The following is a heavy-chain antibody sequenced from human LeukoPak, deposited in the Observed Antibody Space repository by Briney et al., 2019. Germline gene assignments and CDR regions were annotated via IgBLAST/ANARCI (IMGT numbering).Heavy chain of an antibody. V-gene: IGHV3-7*01. D-gene: IGHD5-12*01. J-gene: IGHJ4*02. CDR3: AGPIYSGYDHYFDY. Sequence: GGSLRLSCAASGFTFSSYAMHWVRQAPGKGLEWVANIKQDGSEKYYVDSVKGRFTISRDNAKNSLYLQMNSLRAEDTAVYYCAGPIYSGYDHYFDYWGQGTLVTVSS. CDR2: IKQDGSEK. CDR1: GFTFSSYA.